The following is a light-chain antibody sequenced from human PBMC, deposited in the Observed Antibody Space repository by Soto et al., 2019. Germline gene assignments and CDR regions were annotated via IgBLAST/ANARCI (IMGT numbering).Light chain of an antibody. Sequence: EILLTQSPGALAVSPGEVATLSCGASQSVRDNLAWYQQKPGQAPRLLIYRASSRATGVPARFSGSRSGPEFTLTINSLQPEDLAVYYCQHYVTWPLTFGGGTKVDI. V-gene: IGKV3-15*01. CDR1: QSVRDN. CDR3: QHYVTWPLT. CDR2: RAS. J-gene: IGKJ4*01.